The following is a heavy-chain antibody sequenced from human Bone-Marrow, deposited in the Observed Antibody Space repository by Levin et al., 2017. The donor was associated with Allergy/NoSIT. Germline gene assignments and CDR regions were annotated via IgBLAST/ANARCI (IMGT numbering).Heavy chain of an antibody. D-gene: IGHD3-10*01. CDR3: AKRSGGGSGSYYIDY. J-gene: IGHJ4*02. V-gene: IGHV3-23*01. Sequence: GESLKISCAASGFTFSSHAMSWVRQAPGKGLEWVSGISGSGGSTYYADSVKGRLTISRDNSKNTLYLQMNSLRAEDTAVYYCAKRSGGGSGSYYIDYWGQGTLVTVSS. CDR1: GFTFSSHA. CDR2: ISGSGGST.